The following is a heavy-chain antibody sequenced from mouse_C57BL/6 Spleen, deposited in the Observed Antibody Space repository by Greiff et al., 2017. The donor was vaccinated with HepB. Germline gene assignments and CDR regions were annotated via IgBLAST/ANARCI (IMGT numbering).Heavy chain of an antibody. Sequence: VQLQQSGPELVKPGASVKISCKASGYAFSSSWMNWVKQRPGKGLEWIGRIYPGDGDTNYNGKFKGKATLTADKSSSTAYMQRSSLTSEDSAVYFCGRRLPYYFDYWGQGTTLTVSS. CDR2: IYPGDGDT. CDR1: GYAFSSSW. V-gene: IGHV1-82*01. J-gene: IGHJ2*01. CDR3: GRRLPYYFDY.